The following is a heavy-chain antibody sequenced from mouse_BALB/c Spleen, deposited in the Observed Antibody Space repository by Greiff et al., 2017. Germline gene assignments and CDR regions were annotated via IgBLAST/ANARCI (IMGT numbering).Heavy chain of an antibody. V-gene: IGHV1-84*02. CDR1: GYTFTDYY. CDR3: AREEFITTVVAPSYAMDY. Sequence: QLKESGPELVKPGASVKISCKASGYTFTDYYINWVKQKPGQGLEWIGWIYPGSGNTKYNEKFKGKATLTVDTSSSTAYMQLSSLTSEDTAVYFCAREEFITTVVAPSYAMDYWGQGTSVTVSS. J-gene: IGHJ4*01. CDR2: IYPGSGNT. D-gene: IGHD1-1*01.